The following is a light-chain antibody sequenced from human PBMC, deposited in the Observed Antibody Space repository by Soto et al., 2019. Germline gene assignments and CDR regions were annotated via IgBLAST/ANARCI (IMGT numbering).Light chain of an antibody. J-gene: IGKJ5*01. CDR1: QSISSW. V-gene: IGKV1-5*03. CDR2: KAS. Sequence: IRMTQSPSTLSVSFGDRVTITCRASQSISSWLAWYQQKPGKAPKLLIYKASSLESGVPSRFSGSGSGTDFTLTISSLQAEDVAVYYCQQYYSTPSFGQGTRLEIK. CDR3: QQYYSTPS.